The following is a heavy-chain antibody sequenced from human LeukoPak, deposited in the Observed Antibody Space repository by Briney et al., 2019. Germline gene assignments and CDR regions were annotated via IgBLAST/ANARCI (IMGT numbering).Heavy chain of an antibody. CDR1: GYTFTSYG. J-gene: IGHJ5*02. D-gene: IGHD2-15*01. CDR2: IIPIFGTA. Sequence: SVRVSCKASGYTFTSYGISWVRWAPGQGLEWMGGIIPIFGTANYAQKFQGRVTITADESTSTAYMELSSLRSEDTAVYYCARHKIVVVVAAKPHNWFDPWGQGTLVTVSS. CDR3: ARHKIVVVVAAKPHNWFDP. V-gene: IGHV1-69*13.